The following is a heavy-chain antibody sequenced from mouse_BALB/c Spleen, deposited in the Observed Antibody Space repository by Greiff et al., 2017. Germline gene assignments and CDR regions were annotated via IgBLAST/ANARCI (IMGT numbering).Heavy chain of an antibody. CDR1: GYTFTDYA. D-gene: IGHD1-1*01. CDR3: ARGDFGSTVGAMDY. Sequence: QVQLQQSGAELVRPGVSVKISCKGSGYTFTDYAMHWVKQSHAKSLEWIGVISTYYGDASYNQKFKGKATMTVDKSSSTAYMELARLTSEDSAIYYCARGDFGSTVGAMDYWGQGTSVTVSS. V-gene: IGHV1S137*01. CDR2: ISTYYGDA. J-gene: IGHJ4*01.